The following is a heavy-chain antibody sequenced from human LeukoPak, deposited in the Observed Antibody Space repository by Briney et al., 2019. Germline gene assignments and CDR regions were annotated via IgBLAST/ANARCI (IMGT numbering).Heavy chain of an antibody. CDR1: GGSISSSSSY. D-gene: IGHD3-10*01. V-gene: IGHV4-39*01. CDR3: ARQTAWSMVRGVIPYFQH. Sequence: SETLSLTCSVSGGSISSSSSYWGWIRQPPGKGLEWIGNIYYRGSTYYNPSLKSRVTISVDTSKNQFSLNLSSVTAADTAVYYCARQTAWSMVRGVIPYFQHWGQGTLVTVSS. J-gene: IGHJ1*01. CDR2: IYYRGST.